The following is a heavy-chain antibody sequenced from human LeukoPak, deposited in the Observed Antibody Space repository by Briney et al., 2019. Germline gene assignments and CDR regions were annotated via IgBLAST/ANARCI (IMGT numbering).Heavy chain of an antibody. CDR3: ARAAGYCSGGSCPSYYFDY. V-gene: IGHV1-18*01. CDR2: ISAYNGNT. D-gene: IGHD2-15*01. Sequence: ASVKVSCKASGYTFTSYGISWVRQAPGQGLEWMGWISAYNGNTNYAQKFRGRVTMTRDTSISTAYVDLSRLTSDDTAVYYCARAAGYCSGGSCPSYYFDYWGQGTLVTVSS. CDR1: GYTFTSYG. J-gene: IGHJ4*02.